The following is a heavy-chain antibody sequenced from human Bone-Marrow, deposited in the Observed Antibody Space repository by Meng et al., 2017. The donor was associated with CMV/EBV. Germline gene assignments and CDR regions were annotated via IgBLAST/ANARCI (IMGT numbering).Heavy chain of an antibody. CDR3: ARVGRGILTGYYLVNYGMDV. CDR2: INWNGDNT. CDR1: GFTFHDYG. D-gene: IGHD3-9*01. V-gene: IGHV3-20*04. Sequence: GGSLRLSCAASGFTFHDYGMSWVRQAPGKGLEWVSGINWNGDNTGYADSVKGRFTISRDNAKNSLYLQMNSLRAEDTAVYYCARVGRGILTGYYLVNYGMDVWGQGTTVTVSS. J-gene: IGHJ6*02.